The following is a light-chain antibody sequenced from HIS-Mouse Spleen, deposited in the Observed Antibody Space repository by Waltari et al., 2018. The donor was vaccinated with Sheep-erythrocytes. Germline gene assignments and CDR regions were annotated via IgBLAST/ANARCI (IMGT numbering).Light chain of an antibody. V-gene: IGLV1-44*01. CDR2: SNN. CDR1: SSNIGSNT. J-gene: IGLJ1*01. CDR3: AAWDDSLNGYV. Sequence: QSVLTQPPSASGTPGQRVTIPCSGSSSNIGSNTVNWYQQPPGPAPKLPIYSNNQRPSGVPDRFSGSKSGTSASLAISGLQSEDEADYYCAAWDDSLNGYVFGTGTKVTVL.